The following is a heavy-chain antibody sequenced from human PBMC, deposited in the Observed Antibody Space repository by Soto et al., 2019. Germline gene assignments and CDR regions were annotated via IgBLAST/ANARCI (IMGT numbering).Heavy chain of an antibody. CDR1: GGTFSSYA. CDR2: IIPIFGTA. J-gene: IGHJ6*02. Sequence: QVQLVQSGAEVKKPGSSVKVSCKASGGTFSSYAISWVRQAPGQGLEWMGGIIPIFGTANYAQKFQGRVKITADESTSTAYMELSSLRSEDTAVYYCARDWGSITTEAYYYYGMDVWGQGTTVTVSS. CDR3: ARDWGSITTEAYYYYGMDV. V-gene: IGHV1-69*01. D-gene: IGHD3-3*01.